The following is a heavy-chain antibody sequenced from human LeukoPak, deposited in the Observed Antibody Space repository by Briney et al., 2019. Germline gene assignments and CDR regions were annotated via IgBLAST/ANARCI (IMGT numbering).Heavy chain of an antibody. D-gene: IGHD4-17*01. CDR3: AKVLPIRRNGMDV. Sequence: GASLRLSCAASGFTFSSYAMSWVRQAPGVGLEWVSAISGSGDTTYYADSVKRRFTISRDNSKNTVFLQMNSRRAEDTAVYYCAKVLPIRRNGMDVWGQGTKVTVSS. CDR1: GFTFSSYA. CDR2: ISGSGDTT. J-gene: IGHJ6*02. V-gene: IGHV3-23*01.